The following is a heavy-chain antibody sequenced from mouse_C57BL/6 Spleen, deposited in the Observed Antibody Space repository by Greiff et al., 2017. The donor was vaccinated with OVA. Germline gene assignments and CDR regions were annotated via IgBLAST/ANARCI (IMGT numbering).Heavy chain of an antibody. J-gene: IGHJ4*01. Sequence: QVQLKESGAELVRPGASVTLSCKASGYTFTDYEMHWVKQTPVHGLEWIGAIDPETGGTAYNQTFKGKAILTTDKSSSTAYMELRSLTSEDSAVYYCTRPINYYGSSYGYAMDYWGQGTSVTVAS. CDR2: IDPETGGT. CDR1: GYTFTDYE. V-gene: IGHV1-15*01. CDR3: TRPINYYGSSYGYAMDY. D-gene: IGHD1-1*01.